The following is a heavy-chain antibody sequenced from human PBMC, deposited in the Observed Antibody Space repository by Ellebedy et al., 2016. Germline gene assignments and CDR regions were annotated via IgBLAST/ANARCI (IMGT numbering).Heavy chain of an antibody. Sequence: SETLSLTXTVSGGSISSGDYYWSWIRQPPGKGLEWIGYIYYSGSTYYNPSPKSRVTISVDTSKNQFSLKLSSVTAADTAVYYCASESMGEVRGVPRAIDYWGQGSLVTVSS. CDR2: IYYSGST. CDR3: ASESMGEVRGVPRAIDY. V-gene: IGHV4-30-4*01. CDR1: GGSISSGDYY. D-gene: IGHD3-10*01. J-gene: IGHJ4*02.